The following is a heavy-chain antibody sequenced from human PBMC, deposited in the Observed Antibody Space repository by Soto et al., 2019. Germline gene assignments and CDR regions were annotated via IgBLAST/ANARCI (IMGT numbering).Heavy chain of an antibody. V-gene: IGHV4-61*03. CDR1: GDSVSSSTYF. Sequence: PSETLSLTCAVSGDSVSSSTYFCDWIRQPTGRGLEWIGYTYHTGKTNYNPCLKRRVTRSVDTAKNHYPLRQTSVTPADTAVYYCARGRITFGGAIFDPWGRGTLVTLSS. CDR3: ARGRITFGGAIFDP. D-gene: IGHD3-16*01. CDR2: TYHTGKT. J-gene: IGHJ5*02.